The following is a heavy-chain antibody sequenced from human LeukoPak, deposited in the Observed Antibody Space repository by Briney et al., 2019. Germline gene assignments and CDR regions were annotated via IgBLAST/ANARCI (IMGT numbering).Heavy chain of an antibody. CDR2: ISAYNGNT. Sequence: GASVKVSCKASGYTFTSYGISWVRQAPGQGLEWMGWISAYNGNTNYAQKLQGRVTMTTDTSTSTAYMELRSLRSDDTAVYYCARDLSRGSYRNHFIDYWGQGTLVTVSS. V-gene: IGHV1-18*01. CDR1: GYTFTSYG. CDR3: ARDLSRGSYRNHFIDY. J-gene: IGHJ4*02. D-gene: IGHD1-14*01.